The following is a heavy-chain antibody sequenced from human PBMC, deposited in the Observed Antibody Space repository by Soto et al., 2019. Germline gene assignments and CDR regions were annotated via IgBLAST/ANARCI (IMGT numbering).Heavy chain of an antibody. D-gene: IGHD3-16*01. Sequence: GGSLRLSCAASGFTVSSNYMSWVRQAPGKGLEWVSVIYSGGSTYYADSVKGRFTISRHNSKNTLYLQMNSLRAEDTAVDYCARGGGGVGSAFDIWGQGTMVTVSS. J-gene: IGHJ3*02. CDR2: IYSGGST. V-gene: IGHV3-53*04. CDR1: GFTVSSNY. CDR3: ARGGGGVGSAFDI.